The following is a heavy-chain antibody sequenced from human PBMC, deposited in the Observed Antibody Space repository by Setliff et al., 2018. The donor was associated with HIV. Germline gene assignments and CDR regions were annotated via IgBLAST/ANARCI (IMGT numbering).Heavy chain of an antibody. CDR3: ARSPPTTFWSGYTYYYYMDV. D-gene: IGHD3-3*01. CDR2: IYYSGST. Sequence: PSETLSLTCTVSGGSISSYYWSWIRQPPGKGLEWIGYIYYSGSTNYNPSLKSRVTISVDTSKNQFSLKLNSVTAADTAVYYRARSPPTTFWSGYTYYYYMDVWGKGTTVTVSS. V-gene: IGHV4-59*01. CDR1: GGSISSYY. J-gene: IGHJ6*03.